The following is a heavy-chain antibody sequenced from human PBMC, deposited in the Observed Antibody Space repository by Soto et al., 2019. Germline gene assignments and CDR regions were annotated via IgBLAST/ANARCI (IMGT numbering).Heavy chain of an antibody. D-gene: IGHD6-13*01. CDR3: ASRREGIAAAGTFY. Sequence: EVQLLESGGGLVQPGGSLRLSCAASGFTFSSYAMSWVRQAPGKGLEWVSAISGSGGSTYYADSVKGRFTISRDNSKNTLYLQMNGLRAEDTAVYYCASRREGIAAAGTFYWGQGTLVTVSS. V-gene: IGHV3-23*01. CDR2: ISGSGGST. J-gene: IGHJ4*02. CDR1: GFTFSSYA.